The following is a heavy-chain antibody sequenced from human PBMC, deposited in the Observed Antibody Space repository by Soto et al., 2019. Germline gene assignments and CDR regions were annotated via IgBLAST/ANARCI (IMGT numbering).Heavy chain of an antibody. CDR2: ISDSGGST. Sequence: EVQLLESGGGLVQPGGSLRLSCAASGFTFSNYAMRWVRQAPGKGLEWVSGISDSGGSTYYADSVKGRFTISRDNSKNTLYLQINSLRAEYTAEYYAAREFYYYYMDVWGKGTTVTVSS. V-gene: IGHV3-23*01. CDR3: AREFYYYYMDV. J-gene: IGHJ6*03. CDR1: GFTFSNYA.